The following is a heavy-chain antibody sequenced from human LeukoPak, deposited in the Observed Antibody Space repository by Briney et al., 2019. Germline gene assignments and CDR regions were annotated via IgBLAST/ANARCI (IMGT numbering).Heavy chain of an antibody. CDR2: IHISGTT. CDR1: GGSISDYY. Sequence: PSETLSLTCTVSGGSISDYYWSWVRQAAGKGLEWIGRIHISGTTYYNPSLKSRFTMSIDTSKNQFSLKLSSVTAADTAVYYCATYSITGAWAEYFLHWGQGTLVTVSS. V-gene: IGHV4-4*07. J-gene: IGHJ1*01. D-gene: IGHD2/OR15-2a*01. CDR3: ATYSITGAWAEYFLH.